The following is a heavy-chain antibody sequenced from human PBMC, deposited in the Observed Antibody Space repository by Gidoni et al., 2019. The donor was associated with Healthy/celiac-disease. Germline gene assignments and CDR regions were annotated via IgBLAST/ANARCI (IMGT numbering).Heavy chain of an antibody. CDR3: ATISGYYYYGMDV. CDR2: IYASGST. CDR1: GGSISSGSYD. Sequence: QVQLQESGPGLVKPSQTLSLTCTVSGGSISSGSYDWRWIRQPAGKGLEWIGRIYASGSTNYNPSLKSRVTISVDTSKNQFSLKLSSVTAADTAVYYCATISGYYYYGMDVWGQGTTVTVSS. V-gene: IGHV4-61*02. J-gene: IGHJ6*02. D-gene: IGHD2-2*02.